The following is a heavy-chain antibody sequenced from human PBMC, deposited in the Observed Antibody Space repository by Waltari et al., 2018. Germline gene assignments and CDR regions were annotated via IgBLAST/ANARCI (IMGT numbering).Heavy chain of an antibody. Sequence: EVQLVETGGGLIQPGGSLRLSCAASGFTVSSNYMSWVRQAPGKGLEWVSVIYSGGSTYYADSVKCRFTISRDNSKNTLYLQMNSLRAEDTAVYYCARVNYDSSGYYGFPDYWGQGTLVTVSS. V-gene: IGHV3-53*02. CDR3: ARVNYDSSGYYGFPDY. D-gene: IGHD3-22*01. CDR2: IYSGGST. CDR1: GFTVSSNY. J-gene: IGHJ4*02.